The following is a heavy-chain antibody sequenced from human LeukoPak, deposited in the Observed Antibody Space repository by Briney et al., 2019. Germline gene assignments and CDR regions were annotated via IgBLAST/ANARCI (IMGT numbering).Heavy chain of an antibody. CDR3: AKTLFLWYFDL. Sequence: GGSLRLSCAASGFTFSDYYMSWIRQAPGKGLEWVSYISSSGSTIYYADSVKGRFTISRDNAENSLYLQMNSLRAEDTAVYYCAKTLFLWYFDLWGRGTLVTVSS. D-gene: IGHD3-10*02. V-gene: IGHV3-11*04. CDR2: ISSSGSTI. J-gene: IGHJ2*01. CDR1: GFTFSDYY.